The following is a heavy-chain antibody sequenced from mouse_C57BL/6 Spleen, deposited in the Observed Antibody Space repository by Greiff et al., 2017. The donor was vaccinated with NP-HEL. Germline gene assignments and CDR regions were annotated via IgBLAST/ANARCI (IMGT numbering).Heavy chain of an antibody. Sequence: EVHLVESGGGLVKPGGSLKLSCAASGFTFSSYAMSWVRQTPEKRLEWVATISDGGSYTYYPDNVKGRFTISRDNAKNNLYLQMSHLKSEDTAMYYCAREFITTVVARHWYFDVWGTGTTVTVSS. CDR2: ISDGGSYT. J-gene: IGHJ1*03. V-gene: IGHV5-4*01. CDR1: GFTFSSYA. CDR3: AREFITTVVARHWYFDV. D-gene: IGHD1-1*01.